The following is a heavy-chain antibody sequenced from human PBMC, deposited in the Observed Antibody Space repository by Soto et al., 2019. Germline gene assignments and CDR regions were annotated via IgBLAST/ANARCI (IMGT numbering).Heavy chain of an antibody. D-gene: IGHD3-10*01. V-gene: IGHV3-21*01. CDR3: ARDLGVGATSERDWLDP. J-gene: IGHJ5*02. CDR2: ISSSSSYR. CDR1: GFTFSSYS. Sequence: EVQLVESGGGLVKPGGSLRLSCAASGFTFSSYSMNWVRQAPGKGLEWVSSISSSSSYRYYADSVKGRFTISRDNAKNSLYLQMNSLRAEDTAVYYCARDLGVGATSERDWLDPWGQGSLVTVSS.